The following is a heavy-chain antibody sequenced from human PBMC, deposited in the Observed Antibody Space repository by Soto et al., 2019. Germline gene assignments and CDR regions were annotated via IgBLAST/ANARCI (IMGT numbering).Heavy chain of an antibody. CDR3: TRDPSRADY. CDR2: LSGNSRDT. D-gene: IGHD1-1*01. J-gene: IGHJ4*02. Sequence: ESGGGLVNPGGSLRLSCAASGFTFSDSYMTWIRQPPGKGLECLSYLSGNSRDTNYADSVRGRFTISRDNAKNSVYLHMNSLTAEDTAVYYCTRDPSRADYWGQGTLVTVSP. V-gene: IGHV3-11*06. CDR1: GFTFSDSY.